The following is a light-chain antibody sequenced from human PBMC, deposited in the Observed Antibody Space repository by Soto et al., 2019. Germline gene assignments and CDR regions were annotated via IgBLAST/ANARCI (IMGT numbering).Light chain of an antibody. CDR3: QSADSSGTYV. CDR1: ALPKQY. Sequence: SYELTQPPSVSVSPGQTARITCSGAALPKQYTYWYQQKPGQAPVLLINKDSERPSGIPERFSGSSSGTTVTLTISGVQAEDEADYYCQSADSSGTYVFATGTKVTVL. V-gene: IGLV3-25*03. CDR2: KDS. J-gene: IGLJ1*01.